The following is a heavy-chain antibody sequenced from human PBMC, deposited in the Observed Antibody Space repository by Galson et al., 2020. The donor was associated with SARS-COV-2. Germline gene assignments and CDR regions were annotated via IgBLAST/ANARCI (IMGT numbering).Heavy chain of an antibody. CDR3: ARGGGNYYTYFDY. D-gene: IGHD1-26*01. V-gene: IGHV3-30-3*01. J-gene: IGHJ4*02. CDR2: ISYDGSNK. Sequence: GESLKISCAASGFTFSSYAMHWVRQAPGKGLEWVAVISYDGSNKYYADSVKGRFTISRDNSKNTLYLQMNSLRAEDTAVYYCARGGGNYYTYFDYWGQGTLVTVSS. CDR1: GFTFSSYA.